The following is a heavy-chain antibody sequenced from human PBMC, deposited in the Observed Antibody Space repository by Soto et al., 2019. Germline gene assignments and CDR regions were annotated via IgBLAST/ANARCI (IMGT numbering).Heavy chain of an antibody. V-gene: IGHV3-74*01. Sequence: EVQLVESGGGLVQPGGSLRVSCAASGFTFSSFWVHWVRQAPGKGLVWVSRMSGDGNNAVYADSVKGRFTVSRDNAKNTLDLQMNSLRTDDTAVYYCVRNRGTFLRDGVDYWGPGILVTVSS. CDR1: GFTFSSFW. J-gene: IGHJ4*02. CDR2: MSGDGNNA. D-gene: IGHD3-3*01. CDR3: VRNRGTFLRDGVDY.